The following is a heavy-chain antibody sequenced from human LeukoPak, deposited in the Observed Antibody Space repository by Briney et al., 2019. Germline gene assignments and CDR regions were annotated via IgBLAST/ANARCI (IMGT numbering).Heavy chain of an antibody. CDR2: ISAYNGNT. D-gene: IGHD5-24*01. CDR3: AREGVEMATITPPGYFQH. CDR1: GYTFTSYG. J-gene: IGHJ1*01. V-gene: IGHV1-18*01. Sequence: ASVKVSCKASGYTFTSYGISWVRQAPGQGLEWMGWISAYNGNTNYAQKLQGRVTMTTDTSTSTAYMELRSLRSDDTAVYYCAREGVEMATITPPGYFQHWGQGTLVTVSS.